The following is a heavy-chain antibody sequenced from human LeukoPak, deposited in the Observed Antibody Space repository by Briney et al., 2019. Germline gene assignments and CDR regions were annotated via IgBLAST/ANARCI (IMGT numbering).Heavy chain of an antibody. J-gene: IGHJ4*02. D-gene: IGHD3-22*01. CDR3: ARAPAYYYDSSGSILDY. Sequence: PGGSLRLSCAASGFTFSSYSMNWVRQAPGKGLEWVSSISSSSSYIYYADSVKGRFTISRDNAKNSLYLQMYSLRAEDTAVYYCARAPAYYYDSSGSILDYWGQGTLVTVSS. V-gene: IGHV3-21*01. CDR2: ISSSSSYI. CDR1: GFTFSSYS.